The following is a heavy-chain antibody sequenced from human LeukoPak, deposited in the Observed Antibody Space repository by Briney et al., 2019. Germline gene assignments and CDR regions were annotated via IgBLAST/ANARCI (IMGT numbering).Heavy chain of an antibody. CDR1: GYTFTTYN. CDR3: ARNRPSGWYRGTVSSDAFDI. CDR2: ISGYNGNT. V-gene: IGHV1-18*01. Sequence: GASVKVSCKASGYTFTTYNINWVRQAPGQGLEWMGWISGYNGNTNYAQKLQGRVTMTTDTSTSTAYMELRSLRSDDTAVYYCARNRPSGWYRGTVSSDAFDIWGQGTMVTVSS. D-gene: IGHD6-19*01. J-gene: IGHJ3*02.